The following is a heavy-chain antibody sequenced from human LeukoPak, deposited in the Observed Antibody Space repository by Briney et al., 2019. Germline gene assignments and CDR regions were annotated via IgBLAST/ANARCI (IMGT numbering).Heavy chain of an antibody. Sequence: SETLSLTCAVYGGSFSGYYWSWIRQPPGKGLEWIGEINHSGSTNYNPSLKSRVTISVDTSKNQFSLKLSSVTAADTAVYYCARGSNVLLWFGELDYWGQGTLVTVSS. V-gene: IGHV4-34*01. CDR3: ARGSNVLLWFGELDY. J-gene: IGHJ4*02. CDR1: GGSFSGYY. D-gene: IGHD3-10*01. CDR2: INHSGST.